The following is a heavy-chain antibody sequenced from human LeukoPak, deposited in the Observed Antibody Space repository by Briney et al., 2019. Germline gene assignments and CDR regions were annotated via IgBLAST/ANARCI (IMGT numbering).Heavy chain of an antibody. J-gene: IGHJ3*01. CDR2: IKQDGSVQ. D-gene: IGHD6-6*01. V-gene: IGHV3-7*03. CDR3: ARSSYSSSSSV. CDR1: KFTFSSYW. Sequence: PGGSLRLSCAASKFTFSSYWMSWVRQAPGKGLEWVANIKQDGSVQFYMDSLKGRFTISRDNAKNSLYLQINSLRAEDTAVYYCARSSYSSSSSVWGQGTMVTVSS.